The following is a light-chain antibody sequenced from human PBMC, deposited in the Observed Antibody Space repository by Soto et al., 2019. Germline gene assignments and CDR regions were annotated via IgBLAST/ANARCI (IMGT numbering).Light chain of an antibody. CDR2: GPS. J-gene: IGKJ3*01. Sequence: DIQMTQSPSSLSASVGDTVTITCRASQDISNYLAWFQQKPGEAPKLLIYGPSTLESGVPSRFSGGKSGTDFTLTISGLQLEDVAIYYCQKYNSLPFTFGPGTKVEIQ. CDR3: QKYNSLPFT. V-gene: IGKV1-27*01. CDR1: QDISNY.